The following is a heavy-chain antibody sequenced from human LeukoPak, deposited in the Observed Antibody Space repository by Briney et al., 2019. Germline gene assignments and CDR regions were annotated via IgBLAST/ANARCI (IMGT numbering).Heavy chain of an antibody. CDR2: IRYDGSNQ. CDR1: GFPFSIYG. Sequence: GGPLRLSCAASGFPFSIYGMHWVRQAPGKGLEWVALIRYDGSNQHYADSVKGRLTISRDNSKNTLYLQMNSLRVEDTAVYYCAKPSEELVLDYWGQGTLVTVSS. D-gene: IGHD3-3*02. J-gene: IGHJ4*02. CDR3: AKPSEELVLDY. V-gene: IGHV3-30*02.